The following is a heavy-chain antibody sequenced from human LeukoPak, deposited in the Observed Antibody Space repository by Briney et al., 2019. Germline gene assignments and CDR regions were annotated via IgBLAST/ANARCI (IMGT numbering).Heavy chain of an antibody. CDR2: ISYDGSNK. D-gene: IGHD2-21*02. V-gene: IGHV3-30-3*01. J-gene: IGHJ4*02. CDR3: ARDQNIVVVTGAFDY. CDR1: GFTFSSYA. Sequence: GRSLRLSCAASGFTFSSYAMHWVRQAPGKGLEWVAVISYDGSNKYYADSVKGRFTISRDNSKNTLYLQMNSLRAEDTAVYYCARDQNIVVVTGAFDYWGQGTLVTVPS.